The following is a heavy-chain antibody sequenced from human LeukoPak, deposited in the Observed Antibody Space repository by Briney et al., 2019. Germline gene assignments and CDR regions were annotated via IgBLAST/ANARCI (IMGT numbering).Heavy chain of an antibody. CDR2: IHHSGST. J-gene: IGHJ5*02. CDR1: GGSFSSSNW. CDR3: ARKPSRNWFDP. Sequence: SGTLSLTCAVSGGSFSSSNWWSWVRQPPGKGLEWIGEIHHSGSTNYNPSLKSRVTISVDRSKNQFSLKLSSVTAADTAVYYCARKPSRNWFDPWGQGTLVTVSS. V-gene: IGHV4-4*02.